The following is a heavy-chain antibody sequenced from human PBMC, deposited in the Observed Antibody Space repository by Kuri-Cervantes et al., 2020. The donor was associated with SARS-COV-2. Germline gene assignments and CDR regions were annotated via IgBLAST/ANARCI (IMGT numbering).Heavy chain of an antibody. V-gene: IGHV3-23*01. CDR2: ISGSGGST. CDR3: AKDSPEIVVVPAAPLYFDL. J-gene: IGHJ2*01. CDR1: GFTFSSYA. D-gene: IGHD2-2*01. Sequence: ETLSLTCAASGFTFSSYAMSWVRQAPGKGLEWVSAISGSGGSTYYADSVKGRFTISRDNSKNTLYLQMNSLRAEDTAVYYCAKDSPEIVVVPAAPLYFDLWGRGTLVTVSS.